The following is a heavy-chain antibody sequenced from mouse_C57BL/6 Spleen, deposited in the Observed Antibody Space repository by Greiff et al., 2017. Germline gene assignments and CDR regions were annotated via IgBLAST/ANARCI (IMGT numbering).Heavy chain of an antibody. CDR3: ARRWDGYWYFDV. Sequence: VQLQQPGAELVKPGASVKLSCKASGYTFTSYWMHWVKQRPGQGLEWIGMIHPNSGSTNYNEKFKSKATLTVDKSSSTAYMQLSSLTSEDSAVYYCARRWDGYWYFDVWGTGTTVTVSS. CDR2: IHPNSGST. CDR1: GYTFTSYW. J-gene: IGHJ1*03. V-gene: IGHV1-64*01. D-gene: IGHD4-1*01.